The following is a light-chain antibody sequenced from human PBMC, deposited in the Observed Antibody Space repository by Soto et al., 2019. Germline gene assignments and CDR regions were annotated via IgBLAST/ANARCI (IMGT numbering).Light chain of an antibody. V-gene: IGLV1-44*01. CDR3: SAWDDSLNGVV. CDR1: SSNIGTNT. CDR2: SNN. Sequence: QFVLTQPPSASGTPGQRVTISCSGDSSNIGTNTVNWYQQLPGTAPKIHIYSNNQRPSGVPDRFSGSKSGTSASLAISGLQSEDEADYYCSAWDDSLNGVVFGGGTKVTVL. J-gene: IGLJ3*02.